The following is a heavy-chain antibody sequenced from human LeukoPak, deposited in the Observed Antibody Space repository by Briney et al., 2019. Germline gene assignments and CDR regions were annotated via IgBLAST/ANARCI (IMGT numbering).Heavy chain of an antibody. Sequence: GGSLRLSCTASGFTFGDYAMSWFRQAPGKGLEWVSSISSSSSYTNYADSVKGRFTISRDNAKNSLYLQMNSLRAEDTAVNYFVRQTPKQNTYYYGSGSYYKGAFEIWGQGTMVTVSS. J-gene: IGHJ3*02. CDR1: GFTFGDYA. CDR3: VRQTPKQNTYYYGSGSYYKGAFEI. V-gene: IGHV3-11*06. CDR2: ISSSSSYT. D-gene: IGHD3-10*01.